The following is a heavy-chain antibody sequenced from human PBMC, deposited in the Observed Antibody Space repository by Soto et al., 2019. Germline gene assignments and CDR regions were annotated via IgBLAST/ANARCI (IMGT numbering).Heavy chain of an antibody. Sequence: EVKLVESGGGLVTPGGSLRLSCAASGFTFSNAWMNWVRQAPGKGLEWVGLIKMKSEGATRHYAAPVNGRFTISRDDSKITLYLQMSSLKTEDTAVYYCTTLGSHYYYHNFDVWGQGTTVTVSS. CDR2: IKMKSEGATR. CDR1: GFTFSNAW. V-gene: IGHV3-15*07. CDR3: TTLGSHYYYHNFDV. J-gene: IGHJ6*02.